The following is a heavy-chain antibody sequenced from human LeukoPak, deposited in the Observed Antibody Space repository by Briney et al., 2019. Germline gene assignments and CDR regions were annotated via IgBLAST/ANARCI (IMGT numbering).Heavy chain of an antibody. Sequence: GGSLRLSCAASGFSFSDYYMSWIRQAPGKGLEWVSYISSSSSTIYYADSVKGRFTISRDNAKNSLYLQMNSLRAEDTAVYYCARDGCSGGSCYFYYYYYYMDVWGKGTTVTVSS. D-gene: IGHD2-15*01. J-gene: IGHJ6*03. CDR1: GFSFSDYY. CDR2: ISSSSSTI. CDR3: ARDGCSGGSCYFYYYYYYMDV. V-gene: IGHV3-11*04.